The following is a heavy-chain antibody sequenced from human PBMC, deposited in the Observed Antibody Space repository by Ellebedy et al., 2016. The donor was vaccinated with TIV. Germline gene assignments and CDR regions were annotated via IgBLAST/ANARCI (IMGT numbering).Heavy chain of an antibody. CDR1: GGSFSGYY. CDR3: ARAFPYSSGWAFDY. Sequence: MPSETLSLTCAVYGGSFSGYYWSWIRQPPGKGLEWIGEINHSGSTSYNPSLKSRVSISVDTSSNQFSLKLCSVTAADTAVYYCARAFPYSSGWAFDYWGQGTPVTVSS. D-gene: IGHD6-19*01. J-gene: IGHJ4*02. V-gene: IGHV4-34*01. CDR2: INHSGST.